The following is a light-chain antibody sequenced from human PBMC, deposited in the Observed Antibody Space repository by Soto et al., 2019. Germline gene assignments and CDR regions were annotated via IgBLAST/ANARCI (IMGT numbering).Light chain of an antibody. CDR2: GAS. V-gene: IGKV3-15*01. CDR1: QSVSSN. Sequence: EIVMTQSPATLSVSPGERATLSCRASQSVSSNLAWYQQKPGQAPRLLIYGASTRATAIPGRFSGSGSGTECTITISSLKSEDFAVYYCQQYSKWPSWTFGQGTNVEIK. J-gene: IGKJ1*01. CDR3: QQYSKWPSWT.